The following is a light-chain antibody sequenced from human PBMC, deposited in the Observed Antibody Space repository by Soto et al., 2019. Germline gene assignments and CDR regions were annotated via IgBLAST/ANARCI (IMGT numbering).Light chain of an antibody. CDR1: QSVSSN. CDR2: GAS. CDR3: QQYNNWPPWK. Sequence: EIVLTHSPATLSSFPFYIVTLSFSSSQSVSSNLAWYQQRPGQAPRLLMYGASTRATGIPARFSDSGSGTEFTLTISSLQSEDFAIYYCQQYNNWPPWKFGQGTKVDIK. V-gene: IGKV3-15*01. J-gene: IGKJ1*01.